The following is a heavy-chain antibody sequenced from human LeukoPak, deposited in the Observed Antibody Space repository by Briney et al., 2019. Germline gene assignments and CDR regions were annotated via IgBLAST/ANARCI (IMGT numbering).Heavy chain of an antibody. J-gene: IGHJ4*02. D-gene: IGHD3-22*01. V-gene: IGHV3-30*18. CDR2: ISYDGSNK. CDR1: GFTFSSYG. CDR3: AKGTWSRGYTYADY. Sequence: GGSLRLSCAASGFTFSSYGMHWVRQAPGKGLEWVAVISYDGSNKYYADSVKGRFTISRDNSKNTLYLQMNSLRAEDTAVYYCAKGTWSRGYTYADYWGQGTLVTVSS.